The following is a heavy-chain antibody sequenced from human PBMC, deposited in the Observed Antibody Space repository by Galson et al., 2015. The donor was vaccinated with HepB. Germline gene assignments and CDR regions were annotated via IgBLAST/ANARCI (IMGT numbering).Heavy chain of an antibody. CDR2: ISYDGSNK. Sequence: SLRLSCAASGFAFSHYPIHWVRQAPGKGLEWVAVISYDGSNKYYEDSVKGRFTISRDNSNNTLYLQMNSLRPEDTAVYYCARDGASGRYGDFDYWGQGSVVTISS. CDR1: GFAFSHYP. CDR3: ARDGASGRYGDFDY. J-gene: IGHJ4*02. V-gene: IGHV3-30*04. D-gene: IGHD6-19*01.